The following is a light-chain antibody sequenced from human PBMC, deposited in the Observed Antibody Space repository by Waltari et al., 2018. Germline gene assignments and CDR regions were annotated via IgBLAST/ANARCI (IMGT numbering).Light chain of an antibody. J-gene: IGKJ1*01. CDR3: QKYRSLPAT. Sequence: EVVLTQSPGTLSLSPGEGATLSCRASQSVGKYLAWYQQRPGRAPRLLIYHASIRATGIPDRFSGSGSETDFSLTISRLEPEDFAVYYCQKYRSLPATFGQGTKVEI. CDR2: HAS. V-gene: IGKV3-20*01. CDR1: QSVGKY.